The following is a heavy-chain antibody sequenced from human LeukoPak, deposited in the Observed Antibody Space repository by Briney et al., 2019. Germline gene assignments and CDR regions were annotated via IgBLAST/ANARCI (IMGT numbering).Heavy chain of an antibody. CDR1: GFTFSSYE. D-gene: IGHD2-15*01. V-gene: IGHV3-48*03. Sequence: GGSLRLSCAASGFTFSSYEMNWVRQAPGKGLEWVSYISSSGTTIYYADSVKGRFTISRDNAKNSLYLQMDSLRAEDTAVYYCARVGVVVAATGNLWFDPWGQGTLVTVSS. J-gene: IGHJ5*02. CDR2: ISSSGTTI. CDR3: ARVGVVVAATGNLWFDP.